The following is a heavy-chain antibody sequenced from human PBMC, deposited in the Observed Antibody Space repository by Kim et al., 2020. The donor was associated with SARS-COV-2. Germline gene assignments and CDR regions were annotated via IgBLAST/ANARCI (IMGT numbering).Heavy chain of an antibody. J-gene: IGHJ4*02. CDR3: AREPRCPGSGGGCYPDY. CDR1: GGSISSYY. V-gene: IGHV4-59*01. CDR2: IYYSGST. D-gene: IGHD2-15*01. Sequence: SETLSLTCTVSGGSISSYYWSWIRQPPGKGLEWIGYIYYSGSTNYNPSLKSRVTMSLDTSKNQFSLRLSSVTAADTAMYYCAREPRCPGSGGGCYPDYWGQGTLVTVSS.